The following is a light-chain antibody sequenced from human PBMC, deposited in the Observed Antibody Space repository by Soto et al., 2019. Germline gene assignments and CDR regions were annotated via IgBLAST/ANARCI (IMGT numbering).Light chain of an antibody. CDR2: HAS. Sequence: DIQMTQSPSSLSASVGDRVTITCQASQDINNYLNWYQQKPGTAPKLLIYHASYLETGVPSRFSGSGSGKDFTFTISSLQPEDIATYYWQQFDTLPFTFGPGTKVDIK. CDR1: QDINNY. V-gene: IGKV1-33*01. CDR3: QQFDTLPFT. J-gene: IGKJ3*01.